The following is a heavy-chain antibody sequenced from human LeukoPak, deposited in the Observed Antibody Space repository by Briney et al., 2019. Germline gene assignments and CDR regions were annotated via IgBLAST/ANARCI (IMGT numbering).Heavy chain of an antibody. V-gene: IGHV3-11*04. J-gene: IGHJ4*02. Sequence: GGSLRLSCAASGFTFSDYYMSWIRQAPGKGLEWVSYISSSGSTIYYADSVKGRFTIPRDNAKNSLYLQMNSLRAGDTAGYYCARVGSGSYFFDYWGQGTLVTVSS. D-gene: IGHD1-26*01. CDR3: ARVGSGSYFFDY. CDR1: GFTFSDYY. CDR2: ISSSGSTI.